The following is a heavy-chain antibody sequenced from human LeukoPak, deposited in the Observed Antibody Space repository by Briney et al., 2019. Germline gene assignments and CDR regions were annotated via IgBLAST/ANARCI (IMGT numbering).Heavy chain of an antibody. Sequence: TGGSLRLSCTTSGFTFSHYAMHWVRQAPGKGLQWVAVIWNDGSDKYYGDSVKGRFTISRDNSKKTVYLQLSSLRVEDTAVYYCAKDAEGGFDFSNSLQSWGQGTLVTVSS. J-gene: IGHJ4*02. D-gene: IGHD4-11*01. CDR1: GFTFSHYA. V-gene: IGHV3-33*06. CDR3: AKDAEGGFDFSNSLQS. CDR2: IWNDGSDK.